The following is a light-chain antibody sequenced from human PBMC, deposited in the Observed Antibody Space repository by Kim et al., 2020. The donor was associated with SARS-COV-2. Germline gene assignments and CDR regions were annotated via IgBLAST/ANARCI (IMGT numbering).Light chain of an antibody. J-gene: IGLJ2*01. CDR1: SVINVGPCN. CDR3: TVWNGSTWV. Sequence: LTCTLPSVINVGPCNLYWYQQKPGSPPRYLVRYKSDSDKEQGSGVPSRFSGSKDASANAGILFISGLQSDDEADYYCTVWNGSTWVFGGGTQLTVL. V-gene: IGLV5-45*02. CDR2: YKSDSDK.